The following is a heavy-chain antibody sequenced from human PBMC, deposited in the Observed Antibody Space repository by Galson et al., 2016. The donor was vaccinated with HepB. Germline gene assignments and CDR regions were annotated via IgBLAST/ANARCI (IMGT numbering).Heavy chain of an antibody. J-gene: IGHJ4*02. CDR2: ISTGSGHT. CDR1: GFTFSDYY. Sequence: SLRLSCAAFGFTFSDYYMSWIRQAPGKGLEWISYISTGSGHTNYADSVKGRFTISRDNAKNSLYLQMNSLRAEDTAVYYCARDCSSDYFTNIDYWGQGTLVSVSS. D-gene: IGHD2-2*01. CDR3: ARDCSSDYFTNIDY. V-gene: IGHV3-11*06.